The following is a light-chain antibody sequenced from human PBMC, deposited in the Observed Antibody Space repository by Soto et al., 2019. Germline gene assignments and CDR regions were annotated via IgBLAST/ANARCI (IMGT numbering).Light chain of an antibody. CDR1: QSFRGL. CDR3: QQRHMWPIT. Sequence: EVVLTQSPVALSLSPGERATLSCRASQSFRGLLAWYQQKPGQAPRLLIYDAYNRDTGIPPRFSGSGSGTDFTLTISSLEPEDFAVYYCQQRHMWPITFGQGTRLEIK. CDR2: DAY. J-gene: IGKJ5*01. V-gene: IGKV3-11*01.